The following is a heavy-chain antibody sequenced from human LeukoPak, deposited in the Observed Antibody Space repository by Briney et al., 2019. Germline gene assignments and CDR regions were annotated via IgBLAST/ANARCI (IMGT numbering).Heavy chain of an antibody. CDR3: ARAPPLVDAFDI. CDR2: IYYSGST. J-gene: IGHJ3*02. V-gene: IGHV4-59*01. CDR1: GGYISSYY. Sequence: SETLSLTCTVSGGYISSYYWSWIRQPPGKGLEWIGYIYYSGSTNYNPSLKSRVTISVDTSKNQFSLKLSSVTAADTAVYYCARAPPLVDAFDIWGQGTMVTVSS. D-gene: IGHD2-8*02.